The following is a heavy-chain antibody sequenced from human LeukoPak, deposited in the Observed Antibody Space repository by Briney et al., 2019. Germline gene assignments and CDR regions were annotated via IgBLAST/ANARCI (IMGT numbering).Heavy chain of an antibody. J-gene: IGHJ5*02. Sequence: PSETLSLTCTVSGGSISSGSYYWSWIRQPAGKGLEWIARIYTSGSTNYNPSLKSRVTISVDTSKNQFSLKLSSVTAADTAVYYCAREWYYYDSSGHYSDWFDPWGQGTLVTVSS. CDR3: AREWYYYDSSGHYSDWFDP. CDR1: GGSISSGSYY. D-gene: IGHD3-22*01. V-gene: IGHV4-61*02. CDR2: IYTSGST.